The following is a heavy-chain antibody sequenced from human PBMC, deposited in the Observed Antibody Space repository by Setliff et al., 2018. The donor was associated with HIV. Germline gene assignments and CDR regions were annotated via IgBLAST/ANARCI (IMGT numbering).Heavy chain of an antibody. CDR2: ISYTVTT. Sequence: SETLSLTCTVSGVSISSSVYYWGWIRQSPGKGLEWIGAISYTVTTYYNRSLMRRVTISADTSKNRFSLRLRSVTAADTALYYCARASSFFDTTGYFYDPSFDSWGQGTLVTVSS. CDR1: GVSISSSVYY. V-gene: IGHV4-39*07. J-gene: IGHJ4*02. D-gene: IGHD3-22*01. CDR3: ARASSFFDTTGYFYDPSFDS.